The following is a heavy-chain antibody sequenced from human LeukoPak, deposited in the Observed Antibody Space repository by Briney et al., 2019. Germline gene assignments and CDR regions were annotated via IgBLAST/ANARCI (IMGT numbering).Heavy chain of an antibody. V-gene: IGHV4-39*01. J-gene: IGHJ5*02. CDR1: GGSIISSTYY. CDR2: MHYSGYT. CDR3: ARSLGAVRVHNWFDP. D-gene: IGHD1-26*01. Sequence: PSETLSLTCTVSGGSIISSTYYWGWLRQPPGKGLEWIGLMHYSGYTYYYSSLKSRVTISLDTSKNQFSLRLSSVTAADTAVYYCARSLGAVRVHNWFDPWGQGTLVTVSS.